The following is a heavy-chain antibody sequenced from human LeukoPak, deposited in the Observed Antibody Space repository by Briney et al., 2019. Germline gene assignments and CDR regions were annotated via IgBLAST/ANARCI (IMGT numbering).Heavy chain of an antibody. V-gene: IGHV3-23*01. D-gene: IGHD3-9*01. J-gene: IGHJ4*02. CDR2: ISSIISTT. Sequence: PGGSLRLSCAASGFAFNFYAMSWVRQAPGKGLEWVSAISSIISTTYYADSVKGRFTISRDNSKNTLYLQMNSLRAEDTAVYHCAKDRGGGVRYYDYWGQGTLVTVSS. CDR1: GFAFNFYA. CDR3: AKDRGGGVRYYDY.